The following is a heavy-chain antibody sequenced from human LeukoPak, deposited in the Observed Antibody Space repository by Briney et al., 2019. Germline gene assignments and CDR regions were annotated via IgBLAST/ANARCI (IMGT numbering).Heavy chain of an antibody. J-gene: IGHJ4*02. CDR1: GFTLSSYA. CDR3: ARDMLIAAAGSVPGGY. CDR2: ICGSGGST. D-gene: IGHD6-13*01. Sequence: GGSLRLSRAASGFTLSSYAMSWVRQAPGEGLEWVSAICGSGGSTYYADSVKGRFTISRDNSKNTLYLQMNSLRAEDTAVYYCARDMLIAAAGSVPGGYWGQGTLVTVSS. V-gene: IGHV3-23*01.